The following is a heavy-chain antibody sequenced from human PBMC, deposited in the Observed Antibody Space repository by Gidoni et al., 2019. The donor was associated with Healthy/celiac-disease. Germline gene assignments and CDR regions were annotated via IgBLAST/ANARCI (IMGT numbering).Heavy chain of an antibody. D-gene: IGHD3-10*01. Sequence: QVQLVQSGAEVKKPGASVKVSCKASGYTFTSYGISWVRQAPRQGLGGMGWIRAYNGNTNYAQQLQGRVHMTTDTSTSTAYMELRSLRSDDTAVYYCATGRGSGSYWTHAFDIWGQGTMVTVSS. CDR2: IRAYNGNT. J-gene: IGHJ3*02. CDR3: ATGRGSGSYWTHAFDI. CDR1: GYTFTSYG. V-gene: IGHV1-18*01.